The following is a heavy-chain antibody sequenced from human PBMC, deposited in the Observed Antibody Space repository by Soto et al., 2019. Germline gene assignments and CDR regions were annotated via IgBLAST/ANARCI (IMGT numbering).Heavy chain of an antibody. CDR1: GFTFSNAW. J-gene: IGHJ4*02. Sequence: EVQLVESGGGLVKPGGSLRLSCAASGFTFSNAWMSWVRQAPGKGLEWVGRIKSKTDGGTTDYAAPVKGRFTISRDDSKNTLYLQMNSLKTEDTAVYYCTTPLCWYGGGARLIDYWVQGTLVTVSS. CDR3: TTPLCWYGGGARLIDY. V-gene: IGHV3-15*01. CDR2: IKSKTDGGTT. D-gene: IGHD3-16*01.